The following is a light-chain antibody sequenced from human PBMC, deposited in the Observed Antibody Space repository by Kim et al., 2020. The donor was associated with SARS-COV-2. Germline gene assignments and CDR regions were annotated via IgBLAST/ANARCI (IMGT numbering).Light chain of an antibody. Sequence: VALGQTVRITGQGDILRSYYATWYQKKPGQAPILVIYGKNNRPSGIPDRFSGSSSGNTASLTITGTQAGDEADYYCNSRDSNNNVLFGGGTQLTVL. V-gene: IGLV3-19*01. CDR2: GKN. CDR1: ILRSYY. CDR3: NSRDSNNNVL. J-gene: IGLJ2*01.